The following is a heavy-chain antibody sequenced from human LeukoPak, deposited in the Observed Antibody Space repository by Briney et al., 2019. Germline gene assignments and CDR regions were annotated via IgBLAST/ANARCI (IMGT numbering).Heavy chain of an antibody. V-gene: IGHV4-39*01. CDR2: IYYSGST. J-gene: IGHJ5*02. D-gene: IGHD3-9*01. CDR1: GGSISSSSYY. CDR3: ARHADYYDILTGYSDWFGP. Sequence: SETLSLTCTVSGGSISSSSYYWGWIRQPPGKGLEWIGSIYYSGSTYYNPSLKSRVTISVDTSKNQFSLKLSSVTAADTAVYYCARHADYYDILTGYSDWFGPWGQGTLVTVSS.